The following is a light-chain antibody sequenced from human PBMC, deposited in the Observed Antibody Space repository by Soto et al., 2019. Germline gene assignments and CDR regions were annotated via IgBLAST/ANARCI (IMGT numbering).Light chain of an antibody. Sequence: QSALTQPASVSGSPGQSITISCTGTSSDLGGYNYVSWYQQHPGKAPKLMIYEVGNRPSGVSNRFSGSKSDNTASLTISGLQAEDDADYYCSSYTTSNEVVFGGGTQLTVL. CDR3: SSYTTSNEVV. V-gene: IGLV2-14*01. CDR2: EVG. J-gene: IGLJ2*01. CDR1: SSDLGGYNY.